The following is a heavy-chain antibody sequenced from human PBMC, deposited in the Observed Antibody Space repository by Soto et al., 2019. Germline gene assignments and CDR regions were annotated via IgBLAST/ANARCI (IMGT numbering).Heavy chain of an antibody. CDR2: IYWDGEK. J-gene: IGHJ5*02. CDR1: GFSLSTTGVG. Sequence: QTTLKESGPTLAKPTQTLTLTCTFSGFSLSTTGVGVGWIRQPPGKALEWLALIYWDGEKRYSPSLKSRLTITKDTSKNQVVLTMTNMDPVDTATYYCAHRPWYAFEPWGQGILVTVSS. V-gene: IGHV2-5*02. D-gene: IGHD6-13*01. CDR3: AHRPWYAFEP.